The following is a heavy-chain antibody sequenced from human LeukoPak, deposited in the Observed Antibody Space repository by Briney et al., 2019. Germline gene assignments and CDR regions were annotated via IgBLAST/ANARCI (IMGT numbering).Heavy chain of an antibody. CDR1: GGTFSSYA. D-gene: IGHD6-6*01. Sequence: SVKVSCKASGGTFSSYAISWVRQAPGQRLEWMGGIIPIFGTANYAQKFQGRVTITTDESTSTAYMELSSLRSEDTAVYYCATYGSSHLYYFDYWGQGTLVTVSS. V-gene: IGHV1-69*05. J-gene: IGHJ4*02. CDR3: ATYGSSHLYYFDY. CDR2: IIPIFGTA.